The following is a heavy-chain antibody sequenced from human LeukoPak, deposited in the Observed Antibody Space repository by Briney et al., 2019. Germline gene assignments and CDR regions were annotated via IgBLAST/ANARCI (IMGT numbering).Heavy chain of an antibody. CDR3: VHRPTSGSYFDY. V-gene: IGHV2-5*02. CDR2: IFWDDDK. D-gene: IGHD3-10*01. Sequence: SGPTLVKPTQTLTLTCTFSGFSLSTNGVGVGWIRQPPGKALEWLAIIFWDDDKRYSPSLKSRVTITKDTSKNQVVLTMTNMDPVDTGTYYCVHRPTSGSYFDYWGQGTLVTVSS. J-gene: IGHJ4*02. CDR1: GFSLSTNGVG.